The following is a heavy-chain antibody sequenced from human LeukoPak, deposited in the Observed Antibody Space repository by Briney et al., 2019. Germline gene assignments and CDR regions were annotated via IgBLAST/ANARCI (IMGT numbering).Heavy chain of an antibody. J-gene: IGHJ4*02. CDR3: AKEGDSSGHIDD. D-gene: IGHD3-22*01. V-gene: IGHV3-23*01. CDR2: ISGRGGST. Sequence: GGTLSLYCAASGFTFSSYAMSWVRQGQGQGLEWVSDISGRGGSTYYEDPVKGRFTISRNNAKNTLYLQMNSLRAEDTAVYYCAKEGDSSGHIDDWGQGTLVTVSS. CDR1: GFTFSSYA.